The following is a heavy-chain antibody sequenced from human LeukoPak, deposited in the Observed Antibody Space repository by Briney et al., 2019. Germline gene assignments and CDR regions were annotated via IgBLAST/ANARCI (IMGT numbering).Heavy chain of an antibody. D-gene: IGHD5-12*01. CDR3: ARDAGNSGYGMDV. CDR1: GFTFNNYA. CDR2: ITWSGSTI. V-gene: IGHV3-48*02. J-gene: IGHJ6*02. Sequence: GGSLRPSCAASGFTFNNYAMNWVRQAPGKGLEWISHITWSGSTIFYADSMKGRFTISRDSAKNSLYLQMSSLRDEDTAVYYCARDAGNSGYGMDVWGQGTTVTVSS.